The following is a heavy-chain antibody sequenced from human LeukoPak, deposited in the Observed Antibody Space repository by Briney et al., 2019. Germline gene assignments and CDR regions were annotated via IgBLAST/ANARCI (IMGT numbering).Heavy chain of an antibody. CDR3: ATSYDGKTAPYDL. CDR1: KDSISSYC. J-gene: IGHJ5*02. D-gene: IGHD4-23*01. Sequence: SETLSLTCTVSKDSISSYCCSWVRQPPGKGLEWIGFMCPSGRTDYNPSLKSRVTMSIDTSKNQLSMELRFLTAADTAVYYCATSYDGKTAPYDLWGHGTLVTVSS. V-gene: IGHV4-4*08. CDR2: MCPSGRT.